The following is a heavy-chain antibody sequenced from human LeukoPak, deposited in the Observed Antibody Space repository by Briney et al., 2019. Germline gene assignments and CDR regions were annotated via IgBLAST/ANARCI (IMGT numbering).Heavy chain of an antibody. J-gene: IGHJ4*02. CDR2: IRYDGSNK. Sequence: GGSLRLSCAASGFTFSSYGMHWVRQAPGKGLEWVAFIRYDGSNKYYADSVKGRFTISRDNSKNTLYLQMNSLRAEDTAVYYCAKDGGYSPPPLDYWGQGTLVTVSS. D-gene: IGHD1-26*01. V-gene: IGHV3-30*02. CDR1: GFTFSSYG. CDR3: AKDGGYSPPPLDY.